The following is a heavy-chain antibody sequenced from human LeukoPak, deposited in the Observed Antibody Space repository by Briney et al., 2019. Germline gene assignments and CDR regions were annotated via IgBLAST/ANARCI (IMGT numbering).Heavy chain of an antibody. CDR3: ARDWNQLLWGGFYYYMDV. Sequence: GASVKVSCKASGYTFTGYYMHWVRQALGQGLEWMGWINPNSGGTNYAQKFQGRVTMTRDTSISTAYMELSRLRSDDTAVYYCARDWNQLLWGGFYYYMDVWGKGTTVTISS. CDR2: INPNSGGT. V-gene: IGHV1-2*02. J-gene: IGHJ6*03. D-gene: IGHD2-2*01. CDR1: GYTFTGYY.